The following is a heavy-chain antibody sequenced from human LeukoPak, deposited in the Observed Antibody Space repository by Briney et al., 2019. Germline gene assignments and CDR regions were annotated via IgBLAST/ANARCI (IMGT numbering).Heavy chain of an antibody. CDR2: IRYDGSNK. Sequence: GGSLRLSCAASGFTFSSYGMHWVRQAPGKGLEWVAFIRYDGSNKYYADSVKGRFTISRDNSKNTLYLQMNSLRAEDTAVYYCAKDKGYDFWSGFPGPDYWGQGTLVTVSS. D-gene: IGHD3-3*01. CDR1: GFTFSSYG. CDR3: AKDKGYDFWSGFPGPDY. J-gene: IGHJ4*02. V-gene: IGHV3-30*02.